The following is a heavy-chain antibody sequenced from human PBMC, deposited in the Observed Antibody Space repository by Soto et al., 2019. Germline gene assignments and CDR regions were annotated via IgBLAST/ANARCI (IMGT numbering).Heavy chain of an antibody. J-gene: IGHJ6*02. CDR3: ARDRSYSLDV. Sequence: EVQLVESGGGLLQPGGSLRLSCAVSGSTFSNDWMHWVRQAPGKGLVWVSHINSDGSSTNYADFVKGRFTIASDKAKNTVYLQMNSLRAEDTAVYYCARDRSYSLDVWGQGTTVTVSS. V-gene: IGHV3-74*01. CDR2: INSDGSST. CDR1: GSTFSNDW.